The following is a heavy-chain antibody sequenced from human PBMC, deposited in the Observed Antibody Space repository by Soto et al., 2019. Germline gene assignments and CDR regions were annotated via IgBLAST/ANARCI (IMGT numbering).Heavy chain of an antibody. V-gene: IGHV4-34*01. J-gene: IGHJ6*03. CDR2: INHSGST. CDR1: GGSFSGYY. Sequence: SETLSLTCAVYGGSFSGYYWSWIRQPPGKGLEWIGEINHSGSTNYNPSLKSRVTISVDTSKNQFSLKLSSVTAADTAVYYCARAGLYCSSTSCYYYYYMDVWGKGTTVTVSS. D-gene: IGHD2-2*01. CDR3: ARAGLYCSSTSCYYYYYMDV.